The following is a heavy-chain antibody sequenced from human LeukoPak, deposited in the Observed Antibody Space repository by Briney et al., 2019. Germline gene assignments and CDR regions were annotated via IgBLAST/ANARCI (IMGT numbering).Heavy chain of an antibody. D-gene: IGHD2-15*01. V-gene: IGHV3-30*04. Sequence: GGSLRLSCAASGFTFSIYAMHWVRQAPGKGLEWVAVISYDGSDKYYADSVKGRFTISRDNSKITLYLQMNSLRAEDTAVYYCAKRDCGGGSFYYLSVAGFDYGGQGTLVTVSP. CDR3: AKRDCGGGSFYYLSVAGFDY. CDR2: ISYDGSDK. CDR1: GFTFSIYA. J-gene: IGHJ4*02.